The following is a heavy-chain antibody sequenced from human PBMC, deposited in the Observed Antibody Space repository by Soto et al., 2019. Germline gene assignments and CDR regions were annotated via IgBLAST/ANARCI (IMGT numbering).Heavy chain of an antibody. J-gene: IGHJ6*02. CDR3: ARDPYYYGSGSLYGMDV. Sequence: QVQLQESGPGLVKPSQTLSLTCTVSGGPISSGGYYWSWIRQHPGKGLEWIGYIYYSGSTYYNPSLKSRVTISVDTSKNQFSLKLSSVTAADTAVYYCARDPYYYGSGSLYGMDVWGQGTTVTVSS. CDR2: IYYSGST. V-gene: IGHV4-31*03. CDR1: GGPISSGGYY. D-gene: IGHD3-10*01.